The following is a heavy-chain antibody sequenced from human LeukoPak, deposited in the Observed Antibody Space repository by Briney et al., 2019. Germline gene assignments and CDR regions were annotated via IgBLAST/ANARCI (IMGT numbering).Heavy chain of an antibody. CDR3: ARSGNCRWDY. CDR1: GFTFTSYW. Sequence: PGGSLRLSCAASGFTFTSYWMHWVRQAPGEGLLWVSRIKQDGRTTSYADSVRGRFTISRDDAKNTVYLQMNGLRAEDTAVYYCARSGNCRWDYWGQGTLVTVSS. CDR2: IKQDGRTT. J-gene: IGHJ4*02. D-gene: IGHD3-10*01. V-gene: IGHV3-74*01.